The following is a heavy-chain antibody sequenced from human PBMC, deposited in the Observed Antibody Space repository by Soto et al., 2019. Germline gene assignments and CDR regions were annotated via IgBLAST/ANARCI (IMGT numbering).Heavy chain of an antibody. D-gene: IGHD2-2*01. J-gene: IGHJ6*02. CDR1: GYSFTSLD. V-gene: IGHV1-8*01. CDR3: ARALGYCSSTSCLNYGMDV. CDR2: MQPSSGRT. Sequence: ASVKVSCKASGYSFTSLDINWVRQTTGQGLEWMGWMQPSSGRTGYAQKFQGRVTISVDTSKNQFSLKLSSVTAADTAVYYCARALGYCSSTSCLNYGMDVWGQGTTVTVSS.